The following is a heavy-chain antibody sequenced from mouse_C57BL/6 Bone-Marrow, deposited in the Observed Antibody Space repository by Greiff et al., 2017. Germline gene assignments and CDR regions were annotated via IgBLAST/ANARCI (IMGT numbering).Heavy chain of an antibody. CDR3: ARFPLYYGSSSLAMDY. CDR2: IIPGSGST. CDR1: GYTFTGYW. D-gene: IGHD1-1*01. Sequence: QVQLQQSGAELMKPGASVKLSCKATGYTFTGYWIEWVKQRPGHGLEWIGEIIPGSGSTNYNEKFKGKATFTADTSSNTAYMQLSSLTTEDSAIYYCARFPLYYGSSSLAMDYWGQGTSVTVSS. J-gene: IGHJ4*01. V-gene: IGHV1-9*01.